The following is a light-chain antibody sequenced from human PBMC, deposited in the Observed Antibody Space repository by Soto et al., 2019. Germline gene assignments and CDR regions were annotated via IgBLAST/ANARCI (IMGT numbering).Light chain of an antibody. CDR2: DDH. CDR1: SSNIGKNS. V-gene: IGLV1-51*01. CDR3: ATWDESVTGV. J-gene: IGLJ3*02. Sequence: QSVLTQPTSVSAAPGQRVSISCSGGSSNIGKNSVSWYQQLPATAPKLLIYDDHQRPSWIPDRFYASKSGTSATLYITGIQPADEADYYCATWDESVTGVFVGGTKLTVL.